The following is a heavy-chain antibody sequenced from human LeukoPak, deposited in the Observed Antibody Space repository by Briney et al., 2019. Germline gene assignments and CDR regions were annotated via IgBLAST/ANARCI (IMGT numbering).Heavy chain of an antibody. CDR1: GYTFTNYG. J-gene: IGHJ4*02. CDR3: AREVAATLIDY. CDR2: ISAYNGNT. Sequence: GASVIVSCKASGYTFTNYGITWVRQAPGHGLEWMGWISAYNGNTNYAQKLQGRVTMITDTSTSTAYMELRSLKSDDTAVYYCAREVAATLIDYWGQGTLVTVSS. V-gene: IGHV1-18*01. D-gene: IGHD2-15*01.